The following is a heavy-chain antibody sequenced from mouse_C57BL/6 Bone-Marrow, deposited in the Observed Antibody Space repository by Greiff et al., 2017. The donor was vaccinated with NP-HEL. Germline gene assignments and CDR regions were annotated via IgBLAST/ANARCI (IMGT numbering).Heavy chain of an antibody. CDR3: ARGDYDAPYYFDY. J-gene: IGHJ2*01. V-gene: IGHV5-16*01. CDR2: INYDGSST. D-gene: IGHD2-4*01. CDR1: GFTFSDYY. Sequence: DVKLVESEGGLVQPGRSMKLSCTASGFTFSDYYMAWVRQVPEKGLEWVANINYDGSSTYYLDSLKSRFIISRDNAKNILYLQMSSLKSEDTATYYCARGDYDAPYYFDYWGQGTTLTVSS.